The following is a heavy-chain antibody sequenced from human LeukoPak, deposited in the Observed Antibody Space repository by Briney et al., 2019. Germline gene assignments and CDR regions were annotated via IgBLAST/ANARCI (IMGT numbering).Heavy chain of an antibody. CDR3: ARYSTSNWFDP. CDR2: IYYSGST. J-gene: IGHJ5*02. V-gene: IGHV4-31*03. Sequence: SETLSLTCTVSGGSISSGGYYWSWIRQHPGKGLEWIGYIYYSGSTYYNPSLKSRFTISIHTSQNQLSLKLSSVTAADTAVYYCARYSTSNWFDPWGQGTLVTVSS. D-gene: IGHD4-11*01. CDR1: GGSISSGGYY.